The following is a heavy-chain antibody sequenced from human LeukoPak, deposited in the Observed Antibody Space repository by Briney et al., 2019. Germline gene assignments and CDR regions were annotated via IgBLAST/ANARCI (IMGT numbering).Heavy chain of an antibody. CDR3: ARDFSRQTEY. Sequence: PGGSLRLSCAASGFTFSDYYMTWIRQAPGKGLEWVSYISSSGTTIYSADSVRGRFTISRDNSKNSLYLQMNSLRADDTAVYYCARDFSRQTEYWGQGTLVTVSS. J-gene: IGHJ4*02. CDR2: ISSSGTTI. CDR1: GFTFSDYY. V-gene: IGHV3-11*01.